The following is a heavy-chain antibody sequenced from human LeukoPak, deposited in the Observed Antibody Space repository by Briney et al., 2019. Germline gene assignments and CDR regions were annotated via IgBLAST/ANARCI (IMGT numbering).Heavy chain of an antibody. D-gene: IGHD3-22*01. CDR3: ATSGRYYYDSSGYYY. Sequence: PSQTLSLTCTVSGGPISSGSYYWSWIRQPAGKGLEWVGRIYTSGSTNYNPSLKSRVTISVDTSKNQFSLKLSSVTAADTAVYYCATSGRYYYDSSGYYYWGQGTLVTVSS. CDR2: IYTSGST. J-gene: IGHJ4*02. V-gene: IGHV4-61*02. CDR1: GGPISSGSYY.